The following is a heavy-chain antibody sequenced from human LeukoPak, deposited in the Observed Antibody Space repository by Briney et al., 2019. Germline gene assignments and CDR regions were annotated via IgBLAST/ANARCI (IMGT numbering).Heavy chain of an antibody. CDR3: ARNGAYCLDY. D-gene: IGHD2-21*01. Sequence: SSETLSLTCAVSGGSISSKNWWSWVRQAPGKGLEWIGEIYPSGSTNYNPSLKSRVTISIDKSQNQFSLKLSSVTAADTAVYYCARNGAYCLDYWGQGTLVTVSS. V-gene: IGHV4-4*02. CDR2: IYPSGST. CDR1: GGSISSKNW. J-gene: IGHJ4*02.